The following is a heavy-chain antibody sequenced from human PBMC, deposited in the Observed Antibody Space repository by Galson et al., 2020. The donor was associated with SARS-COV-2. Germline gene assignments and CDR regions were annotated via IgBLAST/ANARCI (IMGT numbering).Heavy chain of an antibody. V-gene: IGHV5-51*01. D-gene: IGHD3-16*01. J-gene: IGHJ4*02. CDR2: VYHGDSDT. CDR3: ASLTSTAWGS. CDR1: GYSSTTYW. Sequence: GESLKISCKGPGYSSTTYWICWVRQMPGKSLEWMGHVYHGDSDTRYSSSLQGQVTISPDKSIRTPYLQWSRLKASDTAMYYCASLTSTAWGSWGQGTLVTVSS.